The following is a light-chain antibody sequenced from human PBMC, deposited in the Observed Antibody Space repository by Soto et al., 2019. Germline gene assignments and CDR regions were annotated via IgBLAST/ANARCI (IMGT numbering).Light chain of an antibody. CDR1: QSVSSSY. V-gene: IGKV3-20*01. J-gene: IGKJ3*01. CDR3: QQYGSSRFT. CDR2: GAS. Sequence: EIVLTQSPGTLSLSPGERATLSCRASQSVSSSYLAWYQQKPGQAPRLLICGASSRATGIPDRFSGSGSGTDFTLTISRLEPEDFAVYYCQQYGSSRFTFGPGTKVDI.